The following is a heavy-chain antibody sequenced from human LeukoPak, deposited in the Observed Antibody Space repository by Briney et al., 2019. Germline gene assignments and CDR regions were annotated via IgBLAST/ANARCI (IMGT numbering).Heavy chain of an antibody. Sequence: SETLSLTCTVSGGSISSSSYYWGWIRQPPGKGLEWIGSIYYSGSTYYNPSLESRVTILVDTSKSQFSLKLSSVTAADTAVYYCARAEPPNYYDSSGNFDYWGQGTLVTVSS. J-gene: IGHJ4*02. V-gene: IGHV4-39*01. D-gene: IGHD3-22*01. CDR2: IYYSGST. CDR3: ARAEPPNYYDSSGNFDY. CDR1: GGSISSSSYY.